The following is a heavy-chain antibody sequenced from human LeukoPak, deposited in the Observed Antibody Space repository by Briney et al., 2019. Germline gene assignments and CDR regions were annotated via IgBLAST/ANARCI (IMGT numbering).Heavy chain of an antibody. CDR3: AREISGYSDY. CDR2: INANCGDT. J-gene: IGHJ4*02. CDR1: GYTFTGYY. V-gene: IGHV1-2*02. Sequence: ASVKVSCKASGYTFTGYYMHWVRQAPGQGLEWMGWINANCGDTKYAQKFQGRVTMTRDTSISTAYMELSRLRSDDTAMYYCAREISGYSDYWGQDTMVTVSS. D-gene: IGHD3-22*01.